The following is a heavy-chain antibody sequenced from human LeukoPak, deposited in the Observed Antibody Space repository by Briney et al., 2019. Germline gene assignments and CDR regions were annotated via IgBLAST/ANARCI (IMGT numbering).Heavy chain of an antibody. D-gene: IGHD3-22*01. J-gene: IGHJ3*02. CDR2: INPSGGST. CDR1: GDTFTSYY. V-gene: IGHV1-46*01. CDR3: ARGRHYYDSSDYYYEGDAFDI. Sequence: ASGKVSCKASGDTFTSYYMHWVRQAPGQGLEWMGIINPSGGSTSSAQKFQGRVTMTRDMSTSTVYMDLSSLRSEDTAVYYCARGRHYYDSSDYYYEGDAFDIWGQGTMVTVSS.